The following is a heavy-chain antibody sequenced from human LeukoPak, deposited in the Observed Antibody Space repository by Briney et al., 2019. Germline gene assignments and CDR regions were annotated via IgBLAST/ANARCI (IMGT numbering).Heavy chain of an antibody. V-gene: IGHV3-23*01. Sequence: GGSLRLSCAASGFTFNNYAMSWVRQAPGKGLRWVSSICGGGVSTYYADSVKGRFTISRDNSKNTLYMQMNSLRAEDTAVYYCARDRSGYSTYYFDYWGQGTLVTVSS. CDR3: ARDRSGYSTYYFDY. CDR2: ICGGGVST. J-gene: IGHJ4*02. CDR1: GFTFNNYA. D-gene: IGHD5-18*01.